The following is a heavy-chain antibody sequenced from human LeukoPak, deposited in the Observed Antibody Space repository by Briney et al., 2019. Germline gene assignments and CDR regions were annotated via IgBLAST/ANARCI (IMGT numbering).Heavy chain of an antibody. D-gene: IGHD4-17*01. CDR2: INSGGRST. CDR1: GFTFRSYW. CDR3: ARDRGLPHRHFYS. J-gene: IGHJ4*02. V-gene: IGHV3-74*01. Sequence: PGWSLTLSFAASGFTFRSYWMHWVGPAAGKGLVWVSRINSGGRSTSYAGSVKGRFILSIDNAKNTLYLLVNSLRAEDTAVYYCARDRGLPHRHFYSWGQGTLVTVSS.